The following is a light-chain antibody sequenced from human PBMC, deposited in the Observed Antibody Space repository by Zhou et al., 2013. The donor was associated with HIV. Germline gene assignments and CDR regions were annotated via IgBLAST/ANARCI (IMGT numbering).Light chain of an antibody. J-gene: IGKJ2*03. CDR2: ETS. V-gene: IGKV1-33*01. CDR3: QQYNTYSRS. CDR1: QDISNY. Sequence: DIQMTQSPSSLSTSLGDRVTITCQASQDISNYLNWYQQKPGKAPKLLIFETSNLEIGVPSRFSGSGSGTEFSFTISSLQPDDFAIYYCQQYNTYSRSFGQGTKLEIK.